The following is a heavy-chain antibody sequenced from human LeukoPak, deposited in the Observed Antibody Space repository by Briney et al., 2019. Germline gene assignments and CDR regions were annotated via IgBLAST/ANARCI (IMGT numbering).Heavy chain of an antibody. CDR3: ARDDNYGMDV. J-gene: IGHJ6*02. Sequence: GGSLRLSCAASGFIFSNYWMTWVRQAPGKGLEWVASIKFDGSEKYYVDSVKGRFTISRDNAKNSLYLQMNSLRAEDTALYYCARDDNYGMDVWGQGTTVTVSS. CDR2: IKFDGSEK. V-gene: IGHV3-7*01. D-gene: IGHD3-9*01. CDR1: GFIFSNYW.